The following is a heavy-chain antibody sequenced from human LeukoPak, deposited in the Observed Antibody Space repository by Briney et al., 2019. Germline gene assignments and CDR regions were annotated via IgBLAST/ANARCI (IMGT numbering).Heavy chain of an antibody. Sequence: PGGSLRLSCAASGFTVSSNYMSWVRQAPGKGLVWVSHIRSDGIGTSYADSVKGRFTISRDNAKNTVSLQMNSLRAEDTAVYYCTRGGIGCFDYWGQGTLVTVSS. CDR1: GFTVSSNY. D-gene: IGHD3-16*01. V-gene: IGHV3-74*01. CDR3: TRGGIGCFDY. CDR2: IRSDGIGT. J-gene: IGHJ4*02.